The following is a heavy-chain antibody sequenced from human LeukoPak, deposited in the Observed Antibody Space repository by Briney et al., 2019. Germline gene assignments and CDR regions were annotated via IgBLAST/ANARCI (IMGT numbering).Heavy chain of an antibody. CDR2: ISAYNGNT. Sequence: ASVKVSCKASGYTFTSYDINWVRQATGQGLEWMGWISAYNGNTNYAQKLQGRVTMTTDASTSTAYMELRSLRSDDTAVYYCARIQQLVQDYWGQGTLVTVSS. CDR1: GYTFTSYD. D-gene: IGHD6-6*01. J-gene: IGHJ4*02. CDR3: ARIQQLVQDY. V-gene: IGHV1-18*01.